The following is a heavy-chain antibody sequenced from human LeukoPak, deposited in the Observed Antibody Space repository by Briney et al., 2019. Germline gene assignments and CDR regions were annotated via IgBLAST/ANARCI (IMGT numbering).Heavy chain of an antibody. Sequence: GGSLRLSCAASGFTFSSYWMSWVRQAPGKGLEWVANIKQDGSGKSYVDSVKGRFTISRDNAKNSLYLQMNSLRAEDTAVYYCARKGIVGATKEGYYFDYWGQGTLVTVSS. CDR1: GFTFSSYW. CDR2: IKQDGSGK. D-gene: IGHD1-26*01. CDR3: ARKGIVGATKEGYYFDY. V-gene: IGHV3-7*01. J-gene: IGHJ4*02.